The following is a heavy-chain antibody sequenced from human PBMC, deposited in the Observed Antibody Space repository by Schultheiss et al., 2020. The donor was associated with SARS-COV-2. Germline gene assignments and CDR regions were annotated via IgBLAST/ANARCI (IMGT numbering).Heavy chain of an antibody. J-gene: IGHJ4*02. V-gene: IGHV3-23*01. Sequence: GGSLRLSCAASGFTFSSYAMSLVRQAPGKGLEWVSAISGSGGSTYYADSVKGRFTISRDNSKNTLYLQMNSLRAEDTAVYYCAKDEGYVWGSHFDYWGQGTLVTVSS. CDR2: ISGSGGST. CDR3: AKDEGYVWGSHFDY. CDR1: GFTFSSYA. D-gene: IGHD3-16*01.